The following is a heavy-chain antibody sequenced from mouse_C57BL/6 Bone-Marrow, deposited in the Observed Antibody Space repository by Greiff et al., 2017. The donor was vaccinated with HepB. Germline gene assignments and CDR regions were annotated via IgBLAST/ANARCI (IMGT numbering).Heavy chain of an antibody. V-gene: IGHV7-1*01. CDR3: ARDAVITTVDYWYFDV. Sequence: EVKVVESGGGLVQSGRSLRLSCATSGFTFSDFYMEWVRQAPGKGLEWIAASRNKANDYTTEYSASVKGRFIVSRDTSQSILYLQMNALRAEDTSIYYCARDAVITTVDYWYFDVWGTGTTVTVSS. D-gene: IGHD1-1*01. J-gene: IGHJ1*03. CDR1: GFTFSDFY. CDR2: SRNKANDYTT.